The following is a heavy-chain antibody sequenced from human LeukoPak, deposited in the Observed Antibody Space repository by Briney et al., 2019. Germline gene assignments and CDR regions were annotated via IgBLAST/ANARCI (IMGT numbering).Heavy chain of an antibody. CDR3: AREGTESQTVAFDI. Sequence: SETLSLTCAVYGGSFSDYYWSWIRQPPGKGLEWIGEINHSGSTNYNPSLKSRVTISVDMSKNQFSLKLTSVTAADTAVYYCAREGTESQTVAFDIWGQGTMVTVSS. D-gene: IGHD1-1*01. J-gene: IGHJ3*02. CDR2: INHSGST. V-gene: IGHV4-34*01. CDR1: GGSFSDYY.